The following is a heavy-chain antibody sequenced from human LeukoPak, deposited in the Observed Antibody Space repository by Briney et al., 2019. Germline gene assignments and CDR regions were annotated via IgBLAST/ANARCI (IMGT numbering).Heavy chain of an antibody. Sequence: SETLSLTCAVYGGSFSGYYWSWIRQPPGRGLEWIGEINHSGSTNYNPSLKSRVTISVDTSKNQFSLKLSSVTAADTAVYYCASGEMAGGYWGQGTLVTVSS. CDR3: ASGEMAGGY. D-gene: IGHD5-24*01. CDR1: GGSFSGYY. V-gene: IGHV4-34*01. CDR2: INHSGST. J-gene: IGHJ4*02.